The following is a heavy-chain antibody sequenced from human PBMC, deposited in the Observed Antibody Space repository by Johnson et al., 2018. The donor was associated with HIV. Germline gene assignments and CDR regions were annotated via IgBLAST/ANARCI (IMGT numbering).Heavy chain of an antibody. J-gene: IGHJ3*02. D-gene: IGHD3-10*02. Sequence: QVQLVESGGGVVQPGRSLRLSCAASGFTFSSYAMHWVRQAPGKGLEWVAVISYDGSTYYADSVKGRFTISRDNSKNTLYLQMNSLRAEDTAVYYCARDFMYAFDIWGQGTMVTVSS. CDR3: ARDFMYAFDI. V-gene: IGHV3-30-3*01. CDR2: ISYDGST. CDR1: GFTFSSYA.